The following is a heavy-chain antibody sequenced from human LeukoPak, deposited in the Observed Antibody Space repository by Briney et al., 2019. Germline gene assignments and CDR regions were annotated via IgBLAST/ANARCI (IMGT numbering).Heavy chain of an antibody. CDR3: ARDHRCITMVRGVILAAFDI. CDR2: ISAYNGNT. CDR1: GYTFTSYG. Sequence: ASVKVSCKASGYTFTSYGISWVRQAPGQGLQWMGWISAYNGNTNYAQKLQGRVTMTTDTSTSTAYMELRSLRSDDTAVYYCARDHRCITMVRGVILAAFDIWGQGTMVTVSS. D-gene: IGHD3-10*01. J-gene: IGHJ3*02. V-gene: IGHV1-18*01.